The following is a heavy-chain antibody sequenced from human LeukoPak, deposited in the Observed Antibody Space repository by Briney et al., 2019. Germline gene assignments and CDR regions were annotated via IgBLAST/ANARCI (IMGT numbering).Heavy chain of an antibody. CDR1: GFTFDDYA. V-gene: IGHV3-9*03. CDR3: AKGLVGSSIADFFDY. J-gene: IGHJ4*02. CDR2: ISWNSGSI. D-gene: IGHD6-6*01. Sequence: PGRSLRLSCAASGFTFDDYAMHWVRQAPGKGLVWVSGISWNSGSIGYADSVKGRFTISRDNAKNSLYLQMNSLRGEDMALYYCAKGLVGSSIADFFDYWGQGILVTVSS.